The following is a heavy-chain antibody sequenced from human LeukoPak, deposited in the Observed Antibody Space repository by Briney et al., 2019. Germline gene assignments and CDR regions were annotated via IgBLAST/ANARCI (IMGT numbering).Heavy chain of an antibody. CDR3: ARDLDYYYYMDV. V-gene: IGHV3-30*04. CDR2: ISYDGSNK. Sequence: GRSLRLSCAASGFTFSNYAMHWVRQAPGKGLEWVAVISYDGSNKYYADSVKGRFTISRDNSKNTLYLQTNSLRAEDTAVYYCARDLDYYYYMDVWGKGTTVTVSS. CDR1: GFTFSNYA. J-gene: IGHJ6*03.